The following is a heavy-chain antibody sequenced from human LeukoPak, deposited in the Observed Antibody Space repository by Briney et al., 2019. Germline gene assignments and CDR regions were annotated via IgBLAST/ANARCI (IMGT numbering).Heavy chain of an antibody. Sequence: GGSLRLSCAASGFTVSSNYMSWVRQAPGKGLEWVGRIKSKTDGGTTDYAAPVKGRFTISRDDSKNTLYLQMNSLKTEDTAVYYCTIGYGDYVSSYYYYYMDVWGKGTTVTISS. CDR3: TIGYGDYVSSYYYYYMDV. V-gene: IGHV3-15*01. J-gene: IGHJ6*03. CDR1: GFTVSSNY. CDR2: IKSKTDGGTT. D-gene: IGHD4-17*01.